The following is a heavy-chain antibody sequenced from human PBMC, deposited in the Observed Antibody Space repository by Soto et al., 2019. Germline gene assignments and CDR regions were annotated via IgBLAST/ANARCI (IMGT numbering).Heavy chain of an antibody. Sequence: QLQLQESGPGLVKPSETLSLSCTVSGGSITSSFYWDWIRQPPGKGLEWIGSIYGTGNTYYNPSLKARVTISADTSKNQCALNLISVTAADTPVYYCRSSGTYSTDVGGQGATVTVSS. CDR3: RSSGTYSTDV. V-gene: IGHV4-39*01. CDR2: IYGTGNT. D-gene: IGHD5-18*01. CDR1: GGSITSSFY. J-gene: IGHJ6*02.